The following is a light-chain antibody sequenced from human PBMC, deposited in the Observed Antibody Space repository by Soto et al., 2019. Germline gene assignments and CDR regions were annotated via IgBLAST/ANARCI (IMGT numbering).Light chain of an antibody. Sequence: EIMMTQSPGTLSVSPGERATLSCRASQGVATNLAWYQQKPGQPPRLLIYGASARATGIPDRFSGGGSGTDFTLTISRLEPEDFAVYYCQQYGRSLITFGQGTRLEIK. CDR3: QQYGRSLIT. V-gene: IGKV3-20*01. CDR2: GAS. CDR1: QGVATN. J-gene: IGKJ5*01.